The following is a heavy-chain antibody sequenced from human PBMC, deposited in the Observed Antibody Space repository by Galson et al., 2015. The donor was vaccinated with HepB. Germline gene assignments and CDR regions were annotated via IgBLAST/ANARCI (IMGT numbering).Heavy chain of an antibody. Sequence: CAISGDSVSSNSVAWNWIRQSPSRGLEWLGRTYYRSKWYNDYALSVKSRITINSDTSKNQFFLQLNSVTPDDTAVYYCTRQRGGFGYWGQGNLVTVSS. D-gene: IGHD3-16*01. CDR1: GDSVSSNSVA. V-gene: IGHV6-1*01. CDR3: TRQRGGFGY. CDR2: TYYRSKWYN. J-gene: IGHJ4*02.